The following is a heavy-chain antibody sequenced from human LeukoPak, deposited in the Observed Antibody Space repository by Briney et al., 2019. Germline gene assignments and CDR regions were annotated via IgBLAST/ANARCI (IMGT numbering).Heavy chain of an antibody. CDR1: GFTFSSYD. V-gene: IGHV3-13*01. CDR3: ATEGEAGYAYLW. D-gene: IGHD3-16*01. J-gene: IGHJ4*02. Sequence: GGSLRLSCAASGFTFSSYDMHWVRQATGKGLEWVSAIGTAGDTYYPGSVKGRFTISRDNARNSVYLQMNSLRDEDTAVYYCATEGEAGYAYLWWGQGSLVTVSS. CDR2: IGTAGDT.